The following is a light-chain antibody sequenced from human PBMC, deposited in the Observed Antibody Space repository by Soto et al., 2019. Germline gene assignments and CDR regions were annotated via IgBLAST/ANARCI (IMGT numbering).Light chain of an antibody. CDR1: QCLSGNY. CDR2: AAS. J-gene: IGKJ4*01. V-gene: IGKV3-20*01. Sequence: EIVLTQSPGTVSLSPGERATLSCRASQCLSGNYLAWYQQQPGQAPRLLIYAASSRATGIPDRFSGSGSGTDFTLTIGRLEPEDVAVYYCLHYSGSTHTFGGGTTMEI. CDR3: LHYSGSTHT.